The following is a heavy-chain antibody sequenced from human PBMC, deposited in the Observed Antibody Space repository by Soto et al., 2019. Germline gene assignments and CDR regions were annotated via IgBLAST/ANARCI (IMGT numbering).Heavy chain of an antibody. Sequence: SETLSLTCTVSGGSISSYYWSWIRQPPGKGLEWIGYIYYSGSTNYNPSLKSRVTISVDTSKNQFSLKLSSVTAADTAVYYCARQLEVAGHNWFDPWGQGTLVTVSS. CDR3: ARQLEVAGHNWFDP. CDR1: GGSISSYY. V-gene: IGHV4-59*08. J-gene: IGHJ5*02. D-gene: IGHD2-15*01. CDR2: IYYSGST.